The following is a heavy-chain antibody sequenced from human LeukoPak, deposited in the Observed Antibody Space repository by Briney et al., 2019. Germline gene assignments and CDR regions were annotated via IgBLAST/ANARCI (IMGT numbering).Heavy chain of an antibody. CDR2: IYNGGSA. Sequence: PSETLSLTCTVSGASVSNYYWSWIRQPAGKGLEWIGRIYNGGSANYSPSLRSRISMSVDTSKNQFSLRLKSVTAADTAVYYCARQPIGPYYFDYWGQGTLVTVSS. V-gene: IGHV4-4*07. D-gene: IGHD1-14*01. J-gene: IGHJ4*02. CDR3: ARQPIGPYYFDY. CDR1: GASVSNYY.